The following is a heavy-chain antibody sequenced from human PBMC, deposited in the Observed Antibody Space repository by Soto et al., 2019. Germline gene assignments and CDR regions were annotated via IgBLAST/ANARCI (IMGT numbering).Heavy chain of an antibody. CDR1: GGSIRDYY. CDR3: ARDIRSVGLPGWFDS. D-gene: IGHD1-26*01. V-gene: IGHV4-59*01. CDR2: IEYSGRT. J-gene: IGHJ5*01. Sequence: SETLSLTCAVSGGSIRDYYWSWIRQAPGKGLEWVADIEYSGRTNYNPSLKSRLTISVDTSNSQFSLKLRSVTAADTAVYYCARDIRSVGLPGWFDSSGQGTQVTGSS.